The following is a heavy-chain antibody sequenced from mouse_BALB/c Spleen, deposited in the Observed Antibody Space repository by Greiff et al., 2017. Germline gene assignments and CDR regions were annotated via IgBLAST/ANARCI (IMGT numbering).Heavy chain of an antibody. CDR1: GYTFTSYW. Sequence: LQQPGSELVRPGASVKLSCKASGYTFTSYWMHWVKQRPGQGLEWIGNIYPGSGSTNYDEKFKSKATLTVDTSSSTAYMQLSSLTSEDSAVYYCTRNDYVWFAYWGQGTLVTVSA. D-gene: IGHD2-4*01. CDR3: TRNDYVWFAY. CDR2: IYPGSGST. J-gene: IGHJ3*01. V-gene: IGHV1S22*01.